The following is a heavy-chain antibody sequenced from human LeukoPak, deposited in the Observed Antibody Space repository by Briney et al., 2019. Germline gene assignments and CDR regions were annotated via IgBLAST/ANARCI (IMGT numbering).Heavy chain of an antibody. J-gene: IGHJ4*02. Sequence: GSLRLSCAASGFTVSSNSMSWVRQAPGKGLEWVAVVYNVGATYYADSVKGRFTISRDNSKNAVYLQMNSLRAEDTAVYFCARDYYNISGYYSGQNWGQGTLVTVSS. D-gene: IGHD3-22*01. V-gene: IGHV3-66*01. CDR1: GFTVSSNS. CDR3: ARDYYNISGYYSGQN. CDR2: VYNVGAT.